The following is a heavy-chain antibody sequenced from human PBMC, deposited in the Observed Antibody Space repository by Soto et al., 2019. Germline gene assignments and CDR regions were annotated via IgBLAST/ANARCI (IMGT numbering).Heavy chain of an antibody. J-gene: IGHJ6*02. CDR3: ARDGPGYCSGGSCYRYYGMDV. V-gene: IGHV1-69*12. Sequence: QVQLVQSGAEVKKPGSSVKVSCKASGGTFSSYAISWVRQAPGQGLEWMGGIIPIFGTANYAQKFQGRVTITADESTSTAYMELSSLRYEDTAVYYCARDGPGYCSGGSCYRYYGMDVWGQGTTVTVSS. D-gene: IGHD2-15*01. CDR2: IIPIFGTA. CDR1: GGTFSSYA.